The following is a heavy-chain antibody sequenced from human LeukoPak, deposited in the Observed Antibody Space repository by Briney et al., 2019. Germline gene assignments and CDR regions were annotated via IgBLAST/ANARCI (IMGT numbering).Heavy chain of an antibody. D-gene: IGHD3-10*01. CDR1: GFTFTNSA. V-gene: IGHV1-58*02. J-gene: IGHJ4*02. CDR2: IVVGSGNT. Sequence: GTSVKVSCKASGFTFTNSAIQWVRQARGQRLEWIGWIVVGSGNTDYAQMFQDRVTITRDMSTSTAYMELSSPRYEDTAVYYCVAGHGSGNPWGQGTLVTVSS. CDR3: VAGHGSGNP.